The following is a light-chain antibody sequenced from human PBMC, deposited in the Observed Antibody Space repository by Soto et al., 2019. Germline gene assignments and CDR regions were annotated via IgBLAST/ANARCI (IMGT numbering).Light chain of an antibody. V-gene: IGLV2-8*01. CDR1: SSDVGAFNY. J-gene: IGLJ1*01. CDR2: EVT. Sequence: QSVLTQPPSASGSPGQSVTISCTGTSSDVGAFNYVSWYQQHPGKAPKLMIYEVTKRPSGVPDRFSVSKSGNTASLTVSGLQADDEADYYCNSYAGSNNDVFGTGTELTVL. CDR3: NSYAGSNNDV.